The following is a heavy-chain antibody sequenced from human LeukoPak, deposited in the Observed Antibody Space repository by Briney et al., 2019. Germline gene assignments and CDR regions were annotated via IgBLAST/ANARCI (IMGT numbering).Heavy chain of an antibody. CDR1: GGSIRSHY. CDR3: ARGPSEQFLGYYMDV. Sequence: SETLSLTCIASGGSIRSHYWSWIRQPPGKPLEWIGYMYYSGLTNSNPSLKSRVTLSIDKSRNQFSLNLRSLTAADTAVYYCARGPSEQFLGYYMDVWGKGTMVIVSS. J-gene: IGHJ6*03. CDR2: MYYSGLT. V-gene: IGHV4-59*11. D-gene: IGHD7-27*01.